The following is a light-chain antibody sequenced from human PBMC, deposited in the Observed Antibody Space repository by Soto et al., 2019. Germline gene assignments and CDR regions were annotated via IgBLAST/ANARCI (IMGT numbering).Light chain of an antibody. V-gene: IGKV3-15*01. CDR1: QSVSNN. CDR3: QQYTNWPPWT. Sequence: ILMTQSPATLSVSPGERATLSSRASQSVSNNLAWYQQKPGQAPSLLIYDASTRATGIPARFIGSGSGTEFTLTISGLQSEDFAVYYCQQYTNWPPWTFGQGTKVEIK. J-gene: IGKJ1*01. CDR2: DAS.